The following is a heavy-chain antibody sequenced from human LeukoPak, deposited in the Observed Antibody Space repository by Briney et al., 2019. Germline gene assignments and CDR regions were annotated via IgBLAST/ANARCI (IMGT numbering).Heavy chain of an antibody. CDR2: INPNSGGT. CDR1: GYTFTGYY. CDR3: ATCGSYYGLMDPWFDP. J-gene: IGHJ5*02. D-gene: IGHD1-26*01. V-gene: IGHV1-2*02. Sequence: ASVKVSCKASGYTFTGYYMHWVRQAPGQGLEWMGWINPNSGGTNYAQKFQGRVTMTRDTSISTAYMELSRLRSDDTAVYYCATCGSYYGLMDPWFDPWGQGTLVTVSS.